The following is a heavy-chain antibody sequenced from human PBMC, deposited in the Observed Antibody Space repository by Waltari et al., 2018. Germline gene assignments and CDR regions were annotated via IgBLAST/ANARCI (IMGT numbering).Heavy chain of an antibody. D-gene: IGHD4-17*01. CDR3: ARVTVTTRYYYYYYMDV. CDR1: GYSISSGYY. Sequence: QVQLQESGPGLVKPSETLSLTCAVSGYSISSGYYWGWIRQPPGKGLVWIGSIYHSGSTHYNPTLKSRVTISVDTSKNQFSRKLSSVTAADTAVYYCARVTVTTRYYYYYYMDVWGKGTTVTVSS. CDR2: IYHSGST. J-gene: IGHJ6*03. V-gene: IGHV4-38-2*01.